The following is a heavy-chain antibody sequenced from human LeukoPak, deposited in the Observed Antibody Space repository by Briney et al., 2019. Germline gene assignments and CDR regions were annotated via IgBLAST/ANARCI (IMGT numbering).Heavy chain of an antibody. V-gene: IGHV4-4*09. CDR3: ARLTGYSGYDSNYFDY. J-gene: IGHJ4*02. D-gene: IGHD5-12*01. CDR1: GGSISSYY. CDR2: ICTSGSS. Sequence: PSETLSLTCTVSGGSISSYYWSWIRQPPGKGLEWIGYICTSGSSNYNPSLKSRVTISVDTSKNQFSLKLSSVTAADTAVYYCARLTGYSGYDSNYFDYWGQGTLVTVSS.